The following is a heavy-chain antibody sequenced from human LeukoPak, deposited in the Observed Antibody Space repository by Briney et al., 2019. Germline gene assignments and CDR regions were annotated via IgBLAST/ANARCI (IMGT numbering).Heavy chain of an antibody. J-gene: IGHJ6*03. CDR3: ARGRSCSSTSCYRVYYYYYYMDV. Sequence: PSETLSLTCTVSGGSISSYYWSWIRQPAGKGLEWIGRIYTSGSTNYNPSLKSRVTISVDTSKNQFSLKLSSVTAADTAVYYCARGRSCSSTSCYRVYYYYYYMDVWGQGTLVTVSS. V-gene: IGHV4-4*07. D-gene: IGHD2-2*02. CDR1: GGSISSYY. CDR2: IYTSGST.